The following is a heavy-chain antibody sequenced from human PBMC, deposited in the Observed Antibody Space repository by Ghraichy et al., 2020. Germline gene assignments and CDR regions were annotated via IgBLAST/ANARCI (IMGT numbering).Heavy chain of an antibody. CDR2: VIPILGAT. CDR3: ARDRRSRAGTIFEL. V-gene: IGHV1-69*08. J-gene: IGHJ2*01. D-gene: IGHD2-2*01. CDR1: GGTFSSYT. Sequence: SVKVSCKASGGTFSSYTISWVRQAPGQGLEWMGRVIPILGATVYAQTFRGRVTMTADTSTTTAYMELSSLRSDDTAVYYCARDRRSRAGTIFELWGRGTLVTVSS.